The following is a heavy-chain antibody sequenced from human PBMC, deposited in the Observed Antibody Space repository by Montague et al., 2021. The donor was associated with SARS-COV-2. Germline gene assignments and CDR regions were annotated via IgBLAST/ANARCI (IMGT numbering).Heavy chain of an antibody. V-gene: IGHV4-34*01. CDR3: ARWDPQTLTLIGLRGKSASDY. Sequence: SETLSLTCAVYGGSFSGYYWTWIRQSPGKGLEWIAEMNHSGTTNYNFNPSLRSRVTISVDTSKSQFSLKLSSVTAADTGVYYCARWDPQTLTLIGLRGKSASDYWGQGTLVTVSS. J-gene: IGHJ4*02. CDR2: MNHSGTT. D-gene: IGHD4-23*01. CDR1: GGSFSGYY.